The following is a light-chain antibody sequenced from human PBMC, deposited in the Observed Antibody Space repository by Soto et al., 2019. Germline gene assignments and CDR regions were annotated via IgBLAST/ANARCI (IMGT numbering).Light chain of an antibody. CDR1: SSDVGGFAY. CDR2: EVS. J-gene: IGLJ1*01. CDR3: ISYTSSSTLFV. Sequence: QSVLTQPASVSGSRGQSITISCTGTSSDVGGFAYVSWYQQHPGKAPKLMISEVSSRPSGVSNRFSGSRSGNTASLTISGLQAEDEADYYCISYTSSSTLFVFGTGTKVTVL. V-gene: IGLV2-14*01.